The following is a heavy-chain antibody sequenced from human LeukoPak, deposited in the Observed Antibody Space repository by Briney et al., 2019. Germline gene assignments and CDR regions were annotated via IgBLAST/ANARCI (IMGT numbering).Heavy chain of an antibody. V-gene: IGHV3-7*01. CDR3: TRLGGSYYTY. Sequence: GGSLRLSCAASGFTFSSYWMSWVRQAPGKGLEWVANIKQDGGEKYYVDSVKGRFTISRDNAKNSLFLQMDSLRAEDTAVYYCTRLGGSYYTYWGQGTLVTVSS. D-gene: IGHD1-26*01. CDR2: IKQDGGEK. J-gene: IGHJ4*02. CDR1: GFTFSSYW.